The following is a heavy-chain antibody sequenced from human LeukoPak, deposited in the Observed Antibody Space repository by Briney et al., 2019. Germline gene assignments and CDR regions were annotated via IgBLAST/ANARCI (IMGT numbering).Heavy chain of an antibody. CDR3: TSLPYGDYEVIGWFDP. CDR2: IRSKANSYAT. V-gene: IGHV3-73*01. J-gene: IGHJ5*02. CDR1: GFTFSGSA. D-gene: IGHD4-17*01. Sequence: GGSLRLSCAASGFTFSGSAMHWVRQASGKGLEWVGRIRSKANSYATAYAASVKGRFTISRDDSKDTAYLQMNSLKTEDTAVYYCTSLPYGDYEVIGWFDPWGQGTLVTVSP.